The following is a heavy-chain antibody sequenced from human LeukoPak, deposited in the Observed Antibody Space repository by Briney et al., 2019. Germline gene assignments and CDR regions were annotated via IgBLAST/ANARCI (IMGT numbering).Heavy chain of an antibody. CDR3: ANHLACGSTSCPSFDY. Sequence: GGSLRLSCAASGFTFSSYSMNWVRQAPGKGLEWVSSISDDSNYIYYADSVKGRFTISRDNAKNSPYLQMNSLRAEDTAVYYCANHLACGSTSCPSFDYWGQGTLVTVSS. J-gene: IGHJ4*02. CDR2: ISDDSNYI. V-gene: IGHV3-21*01. CDR1: GFTFSSYS. D-gene: IGHD2-2*01.